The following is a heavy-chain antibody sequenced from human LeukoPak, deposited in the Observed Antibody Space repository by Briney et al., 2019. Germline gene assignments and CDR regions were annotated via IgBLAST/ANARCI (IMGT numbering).Heavy chain of an antibody. J-gene: IGHJ4*02. CDR1: GYSFSSYW. V-gene: IGHV5-51*01. CDR3: ARHRKDIGFDS. D-gene: IGHD2-15*01. Sequence: GESLKISCKGSGYSFSSYWIGWVRQMPGKGPEWMGIIYPDDSDTRYSPSFQGRVTISADRSISTAYLQWSSLKASDTAIYYCARHRKDIGFDSWGQGTLVTVSS. CDR2: IYPDDSDT.